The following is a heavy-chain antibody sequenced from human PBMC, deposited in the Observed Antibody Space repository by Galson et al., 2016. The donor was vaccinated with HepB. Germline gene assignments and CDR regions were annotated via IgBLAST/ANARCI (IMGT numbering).Heavy chain of an antibody. D-gene: IGHD3-3*01. CDR2: IYTSGST. CDR3: ARHLITIFGVVNNWFDP. V-gene: IGHV4-4*08. J-gene: IGHJ5*02. CDR1: GGSISNYY. Sequence: LSLTCTVSGGSISNYYWSWIRQPAGKGLEWIGHIYTSGSTYYNPSLKSRVTISVDTSKNRFSLKLSSVTAADTAVYYCARHLITIFGVVNNWFDPWGQGTLVTVSS.